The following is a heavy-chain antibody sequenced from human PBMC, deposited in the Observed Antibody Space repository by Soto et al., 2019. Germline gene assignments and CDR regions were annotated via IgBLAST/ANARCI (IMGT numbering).Heavy chain of an antibody. CDR2: IDQSGST. CDR3: ARPEIPTRSNDYDYPFDL. Sequence: SETLSLTCAVYGGSFSGYYWNWLRQPPGEGLEWIGKIDQSGSTNYNPSFQGQVTISVDKSTSTAYLEWNSLKASDTAIYYCARPEIPTRSNDYDYPFDLWGQGTLVTAPQ. D-gene: IGHD3-22*01. CDR1: GGSFSGYY. V-gene: IGHV4-34*01. J-gene: IGHJ5*02.